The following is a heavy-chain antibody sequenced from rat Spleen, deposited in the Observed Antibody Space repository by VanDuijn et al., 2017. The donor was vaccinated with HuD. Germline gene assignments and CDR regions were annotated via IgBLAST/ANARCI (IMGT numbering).Heavy chain of an antibody. Sequence: EVQMVESGGGLVQPGRSLKLSCAASGFTFSNFDMAWVRQAPTKGLEWIASISTGGGNTYYRDSVKGRFTISRDNAKSTLSLQMDSLRSEATATYYCARRHYGYTDYFDYWGQGVMVPVSS. D-gene: IGHD1-11*01. CDR3: ARRHYGYTDYFDY. CDR1: GFTFSNFD. CDR2: ISTGGGNT. J-gene: IGHJ2*01. V-gene: IGHV5S23*01.